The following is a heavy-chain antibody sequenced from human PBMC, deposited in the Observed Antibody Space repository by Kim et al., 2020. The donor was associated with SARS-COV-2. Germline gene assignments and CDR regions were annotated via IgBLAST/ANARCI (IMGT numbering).Heavy chain of an antibody. V-gene: IGHV6-1*01. CDR2: TYYRSKWNN. D-gene: IGHD6-6*01. Sequence: SQTLSLTCAISGDRVSGNSAAWNWLRQSPSRGLEWLGRTYYRSKWNNDYAVSVKSRITINADTSKNQFSLQLNSVTPEDAAVYYCARYVFSSRWFDPWGQGTLVTVS. J-gene: IGHJ5*02. CDR1: GDRVSGNSAA. CDR3: ARYVFSSRWFDP.